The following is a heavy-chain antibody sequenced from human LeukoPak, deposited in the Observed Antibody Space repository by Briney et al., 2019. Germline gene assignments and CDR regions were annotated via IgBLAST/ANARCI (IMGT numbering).Heavy chain of an antibody. CDR3: VKVRTGTVDY. CDR2: IYYSGTT. V-gene: IGHV4-59*01. Sequence: KPSETLSLTCSVCGVSISGYYWGWIRPPPGKGLEWIGYIYYSGTTNYNPSLKSRVTISVDTSKNQFSLNLRSVTAADTAVYYCVKVRTGTVDYWGQGTLVTVSS. CDR1: GVSISGYY. D-gene: IGHD1-1*01. J-gene: IGHJ4*02.